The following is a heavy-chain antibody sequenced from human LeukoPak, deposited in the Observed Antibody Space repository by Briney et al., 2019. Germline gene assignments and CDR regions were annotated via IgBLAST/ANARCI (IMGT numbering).Heavy chain of an antibody. V-gene: IGHV4-39*01. CDR3: ATIVLMVYAHLGALDI. D-gene: IGHD2-8*01. CDR1: GGSISSSSYY. CDR2: IYYSGST. Sequence: SETLSLTCTVSGGSISSSSYYWGWIRQPPGKGLEWIGSIYYSGSTYYNPSLKSRVTISVDTSKNQFSLKLSSVTAADTAVYYCATIVLMVYAHLGALDIWGQGTMVTVSS. J-gene: IGHJ3*02.